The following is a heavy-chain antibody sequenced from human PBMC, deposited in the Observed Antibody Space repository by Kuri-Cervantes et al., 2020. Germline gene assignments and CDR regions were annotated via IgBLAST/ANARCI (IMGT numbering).Heavy chain of an antibody. CDR2: MNPNSGNR. CDR3: ARGQDCSSFSCTYFFDY. V-gene: IGHV1-8*02. J-gene: IGHJ4*02. D-gene: IGHD2-2*01. Sequence: ASVKVSCKASGYSFTSYGINWVRQATGQGLEWMGWMNPNSGNRGYAQKFQGRVTMTRNTSITTTYMELSSLRSEDSAVYSCARGQDCSSFSCTYFFDYWGQGTLVTVSS. CDR1: GYSFTSYG.